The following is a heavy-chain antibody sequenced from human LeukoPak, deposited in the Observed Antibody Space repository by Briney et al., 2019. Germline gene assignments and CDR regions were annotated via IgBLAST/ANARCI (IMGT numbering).Heavy chain of an antibody. J-gene: IGHJ4*02. CDR3: VRGHDSFDY. Sequence: LSLTCTVSGGSISSSSYYWGWIRQPPGKGLEWVGRSRNKDHRYSTEYAASVEGRFTISRDLSKNSLYLQMNSLRIEDTAIYYCVRGHDSFDYWGLGTLVTVSS. D-gene: IGHD3-3*01. CDR2: SRNKDHRYST. V-gene: IGHV3-72*01. CDR1: GGSISSSSYY.